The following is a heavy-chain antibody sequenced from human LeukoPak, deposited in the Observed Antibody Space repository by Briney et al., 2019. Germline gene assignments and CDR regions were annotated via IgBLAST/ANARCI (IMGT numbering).Heavy chain of an antibody. CDR2: IYYSGST. CDR3: ARVVPAASLPTGICCGVDD. Sequence: PSETLSLTCTVSGGSISSSSYYWGWIRQPPGKGLECIGCIYYSGSTYYNPSLKTRATISVNTSKNQYSLKLSSVTAADLAVLFSARVVPAASLPTGICCGVDDWGRGTTVTVSS. CDR1: GGSISSSSYY. V-gene: IGHV4-39*01. D-gene: IGHD2-2*01. J-gene: IGHJ6*04.